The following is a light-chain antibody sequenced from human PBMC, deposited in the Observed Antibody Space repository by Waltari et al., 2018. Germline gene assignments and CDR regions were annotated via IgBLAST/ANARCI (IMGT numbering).Light chain of an antibody. J-gene: IGLJ3*02. CDR2: KAN. CDR1: SGSLSTTSY. CDR3: ALYMGSGIWV. V-gene: IGLV8-61*01. Sequence: QTVVTQEPSLSVSPGGTVTTTCALSSGSLSTTSYPTWYQQTPGQAPRTLVYKANARSSGVPDRFSGSILGKTAALTITGAQADDESDYYCALYMGSGIWVFGGGTRLTVL.